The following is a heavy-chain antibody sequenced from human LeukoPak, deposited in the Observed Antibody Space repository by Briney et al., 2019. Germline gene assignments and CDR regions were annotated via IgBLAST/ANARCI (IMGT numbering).Heavy chain of an antibody. CDR2: ISAYNGNT. CDR1: GYTFTSYG. Sequence: GASVKVSCKASGYTFTSYGISWVRQAPGQGLEWMGWISAYNGNTNYAQKLQGRVTMTTDTSTSTAYMELRSLRSDDTAVYSCARDPWELLRSPFDYWGQGTLVTVSS. D-gene: IGHD1-26*01. CDR3: ARDPWELLRSPFDY. V-gene: IGHV1-18*01. J-gene: IGHJ4*02.